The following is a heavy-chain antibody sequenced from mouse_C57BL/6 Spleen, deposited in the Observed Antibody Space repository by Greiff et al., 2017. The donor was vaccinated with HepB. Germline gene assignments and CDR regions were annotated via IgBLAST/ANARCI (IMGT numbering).Heavy chain of an antibody. CDR1: GYTFTDYD. J-gene: IGHJ3*01. CDR2: INPNNGGT. CDR3: VYDYDVTPFAY. Sequence: DVKLQESGPELVKPGASVKMSCKASGYTFTDYDMHWVKQSHGKSLEWIGYINPNNGGTSYNQKFKGKATLTVNKSSSTAYMELRSLTSEDSAVYYCVYDYDVTPFAYWGQGTLVTVSA. D-gene: IGHD2-4*01. V-gene: IGHV1-22*01.